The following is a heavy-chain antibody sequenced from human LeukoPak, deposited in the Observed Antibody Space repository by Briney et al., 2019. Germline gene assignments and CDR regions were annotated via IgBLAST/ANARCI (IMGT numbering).Heavy chain of an antibody. V-gene: IGHV1-46*01. CDR1: GYTFTGYY. D-gene: IGHD3-9*01. Sequence: ASVKVSCKASGYTFTGYYLHWVRQAPGQGLEWMGIINPSGGSTSYAQKFQGRVTMTRDTSTSTVYMELSSLRSEDTAVYYCARAGFYDILTGYYKRATFDYWGQGTLVIVSS. CDR2: INPSGGST. J-gene: IGHJ4*02. CDR3: ARAGFYDILTGYYKRATFDY.